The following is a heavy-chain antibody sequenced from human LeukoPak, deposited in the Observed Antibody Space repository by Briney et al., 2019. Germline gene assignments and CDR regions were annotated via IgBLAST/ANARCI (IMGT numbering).Heavy chain of an antibody. Sequence: SQTLSLTCALSGDIVSSNSAAWTWIRQSPSRGLEWLGRTYYRSKWYNDYAVSVKSRITINPDTSKNQFSLQLNSVTPEDTAVYYCARDLYYYASGTYFPYFDYWGLGTLVTVSS. D-gene: IGHD3-10*01. V-gene: IGHV6-1*01. CDR2: TYYRSKWYN. J-gene: IGHJ4*02. CDR3: ARDLYYYASGTYFPYFDY. CDR1: GDIVSSNSAA.